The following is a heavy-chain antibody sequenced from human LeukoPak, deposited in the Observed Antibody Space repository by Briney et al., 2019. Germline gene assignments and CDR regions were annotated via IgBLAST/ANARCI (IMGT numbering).Heavy chain of an antibody. CDR2: INEDGSGK. CDR3: AKDVGDV. Sequence: GGSLRLSCVSSGFTFSNYGMKWVRQAPGKGLEWVASINEDGSGKFSVGSVKDRITISRDNTRNSLDLQINSLTVEYTAIYYCAKDVGDVWGTKTKVTVS. V-gene: IGHV3-7*01. CDR1: GFTFSNYG. J-gene: IGHJ6*03.